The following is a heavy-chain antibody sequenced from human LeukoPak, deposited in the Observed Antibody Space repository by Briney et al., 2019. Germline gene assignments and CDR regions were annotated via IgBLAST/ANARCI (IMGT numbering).Heavy chain of an antibody. V-gene: IGHV1-69*04. Sequence: SVKVSCKASGGTFSSYAISWVRQAPGQGLEWMGRIIPILGIANYAQKFQGRVTITADKSTSTAYMELSSLRSEDTAVYYCASTRIGDVFWLDPWGQGTLVTVSS. J-gene: IGHJ5*02. CDR1: GGTFSSYA. D-gene: IGHD4-17*01. CDR2: IIPILGIA. CDR3: ASTRIGDVFWLDP.